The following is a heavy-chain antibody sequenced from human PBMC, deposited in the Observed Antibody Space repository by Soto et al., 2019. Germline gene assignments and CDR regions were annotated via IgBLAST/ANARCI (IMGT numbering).Heavy chain of an antibody. V-gene: IGHV3-30*18. J-gene: IGHJ4*02. CDR2: ISYDGSNK. Sequence: PGGSLRLSCAASGFTFSIYGMHWVRQAPGNGLEWVAVISYDGSNKYYTDSVKGRFTISRDNSKNTLYLQMNSLRAEDTAVYYCAKGYSGGWYYFDSWGQGTLVTVSS. CDR3: AKGYSGGWYYFDS. D-gene: IGHD6-19*01. CDR1: GFTFSIYG.